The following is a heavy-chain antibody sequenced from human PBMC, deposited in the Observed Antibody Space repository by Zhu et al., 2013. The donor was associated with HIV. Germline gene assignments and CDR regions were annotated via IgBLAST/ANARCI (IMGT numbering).Heavy chain of an antibody. V-gene: IGHV1-69*12. CDR3: ARSKGTVTTLLLNWFDP. J-gene: IGHJ5*02. D-gene: IGHD4-17*01. CDR2: IIPIFGTA. Sequence: QVQLVQSGAEVKKPGSSVKVSCKASGGTFSSYAISWVRQAPGQGLEWMGGIIPIFGTANYAQKFQGRVTITADESTSTAYMELSSLRSEDTAVYYCARSKGTVTTLLLNWFDPWGQGTLVHRLL. CDR1: GGTFSSYA.